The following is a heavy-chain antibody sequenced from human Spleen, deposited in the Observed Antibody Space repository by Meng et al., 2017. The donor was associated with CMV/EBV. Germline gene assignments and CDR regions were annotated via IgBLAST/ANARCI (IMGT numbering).Heavy chain of an antibody. J-gene: IGHJ4*02. CDR2: TYYRSKWNS. V-gene: IGHV6-1*01. D-gene: IGHD2-21*02. CDR3: ARGHYYFDS. CDR1: GDSVSSYSAA. Sequence: SQTLSLTCAISGDSVSSYSAAWNWIRQSPSRGLEWLGRTYYRSKWNSDYAVSVQSRLTINPDTSKNQFSLQVNSVTPEDTAVYFCARGHYYFDSWGQGTRVTVSS.